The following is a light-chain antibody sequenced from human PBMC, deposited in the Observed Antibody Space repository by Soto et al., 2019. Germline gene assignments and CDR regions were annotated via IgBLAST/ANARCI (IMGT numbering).Light chain of an antibody. CDR3: QSYDSSLGAWV. V-gene: IGLV1-40*01. J-gene: IGLJ3*02. Sequence: QPVLTQPPSVSGAPGQRVTISCTASSSNIGAGYDVHWYQQLPGTAPKLLIYGNTNRPSGVPDRFSGSKSGTSASLAITGLQAEDEADYYCQSYDSSLGAWVFGGGTKVTVL. CDR2: GNT. CDR1: SSNIGAGYD.